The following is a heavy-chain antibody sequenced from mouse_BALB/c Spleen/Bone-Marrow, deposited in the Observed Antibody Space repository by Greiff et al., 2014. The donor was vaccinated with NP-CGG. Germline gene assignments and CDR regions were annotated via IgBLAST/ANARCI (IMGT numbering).Heavy chain of an antibody. V-gene: IGHV5-17*02. CDR1: GFTFSSFG. Sequence: VQLKGSGGGLVQPGGSPKLSCAASGFTFSSFGMHWIRQAPEKGLEWVAYISSGSSPFYYADTVKGRFTVSRDNPKNTLFLQMTGLRSEDTAMYYCARGGGDYAGVDYWGQGTTLTVSS. CDR2: ISSGSSPF. CDR3: ARGGGDYAGVDY. J-gene: IGHJ2*01. D-gene: IGHD2-13*01.